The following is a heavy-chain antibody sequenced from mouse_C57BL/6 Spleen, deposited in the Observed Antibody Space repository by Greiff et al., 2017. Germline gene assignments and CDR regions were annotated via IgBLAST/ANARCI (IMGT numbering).Heavy chain of an antibody. J-gene: IGHJ2*01. CDR2: ISYDGSN. CDR1: GYSITSGYY. Sequence: ESGPGLVKPSQSLSLTCSVTGYSITSGYYWNWIRQFPGNKLEWMGYISYDGSNNYNPSLKNRISITRDTSKNQFFLKLNSVTTEDTATYYCARAHDGYNYWGQGTTLTVSS. D-gene: IGHD2-3*01. CDR3: ARAHDGYNY. V-gene: IGHV3-6*01.